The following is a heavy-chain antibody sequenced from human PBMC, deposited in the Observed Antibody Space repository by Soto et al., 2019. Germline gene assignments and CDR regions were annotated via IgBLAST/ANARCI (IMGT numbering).Heavy chain of an antibody. CDR3: TRAESPNIAYFFDY. Sequence: GGSLRLSCAASGFTFRNAWMSWVRQAPGKGLEWVGHIKSKTDGGTTEYAAPVKGRFTISRDDSKNTLYLQMNSLKTEDTAVYYCTRAESPNIAYFFDYWGQGTLVTVSS. V-gene: IGHV3-15*01. CDR2: IKSKTDGGTT. CDR1: GFTFRNAW. J-gene: IGHJ4*02.